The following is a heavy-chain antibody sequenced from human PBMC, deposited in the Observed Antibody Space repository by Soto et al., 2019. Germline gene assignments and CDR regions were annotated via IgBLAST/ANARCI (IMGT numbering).Heavy chain of an antibody. V-gene: IGHV1-2*02. Sequence: GASVKVSCKASGYTCTGYYMHWVRQAPGQGLEWMGWINPNSGGTNYAQKFQGRVTMTRDTSISTAYMELSRLRSDDTAVYYCARVAAAGKRGHDYWGQGTLVTVSS. CDR3: ARVAAAGKRGHDY. D-gene: IGHD6-13*01. J-gene: IGHJ4*02. CDR1: GYTCTGYY. CDR2: INPNSGGT.